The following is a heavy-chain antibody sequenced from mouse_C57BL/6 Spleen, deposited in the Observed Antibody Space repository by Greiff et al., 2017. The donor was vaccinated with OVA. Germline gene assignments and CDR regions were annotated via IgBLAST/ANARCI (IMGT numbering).Heavy chain of an antibody. CDR1: GYTFTSYW. CDR3: ARKKDVGFDY. CDR2: IDPSDSYT. V-gene: IGHV1-69*01. Sequence: QVQLQQPGAELVMPGASVKLSCKASGYTFTSYWMHWVKQRPGQGLEWIGEIDPSDSYTNYNQKFKGKSTLTVDKSSSTAYMQLSSLTSEDSAVYYCARKKDVGFDYWGQGTTLTVSS. J-gene: IGHJ2*01.